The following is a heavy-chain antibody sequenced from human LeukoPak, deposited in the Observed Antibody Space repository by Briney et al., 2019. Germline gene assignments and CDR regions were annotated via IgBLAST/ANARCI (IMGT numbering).Heavy chain of an antibody. J-gene: IGHJ4*02. V-gene: IGHV4-30-4*08. CDR2: IYYSGST. Sequence: PSETLSLTCTVSGGSISSGDYCWSWIRQPPGKGLEWIGYIYYSGSTYYNPSLKSRVTISVDTSKNQFSLKLSSVTAADTAVYYCASYYYDSSGVDYWGQGALVTVSS. D-gene: IGHD3-22*01. CDR3: ASYYYDSSGVDY. CDR1: GGSISSGDYC.